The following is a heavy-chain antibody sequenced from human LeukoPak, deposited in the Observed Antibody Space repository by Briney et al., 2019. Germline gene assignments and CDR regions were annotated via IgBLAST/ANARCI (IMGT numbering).Heavy chain of an antibody. Sequence: SETLSLTCTVSGGSISSHYWSWIRQPPGKGLEWIRYIYYSGSTNYNPSLKSRVTISVDTSKNQFSLKLSSVTAADTAVYYCARDKHNQYYYGSVASEDNWFDPWGQGTLVTVSS. V-gene: IGHV4-59*11. CDR2: IYYSGST. CDR3: ARDKHNQYYYGSVASEDNWFDP. CDR1: GGSISSHY. D-gene: IGHD3-10*01. J-gene: IGHJ5*02.